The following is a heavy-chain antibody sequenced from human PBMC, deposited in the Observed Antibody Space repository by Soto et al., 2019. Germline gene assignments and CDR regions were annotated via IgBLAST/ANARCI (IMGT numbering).Heavy chain of an antibody. J-gene: IGHJ4*02. Sequence: PSETLSLTCAASGGSISSGNSCTSARQPPGKGLEWIGEIYHSGSTNYNPSLKSRVTISVDKSKNQFSLKLSSVTAADTAVYYCARVSSPMAHCEYWGQGKLVNV. D-gene: IGHD3-10*01. CDR3: ARVSSPMAHCEY. CDR1: GGSISSGNS. CDR2: IYHSGST. V-gene: IGHV4-4*02.